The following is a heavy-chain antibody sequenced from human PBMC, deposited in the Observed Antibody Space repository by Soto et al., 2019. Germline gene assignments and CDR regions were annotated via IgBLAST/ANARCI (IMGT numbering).Heavy chain of an antibody. CDR2: IYWDDDK. V-gene: IGHV2-5*02. CDR3: AHIVVAGLGYYFDY. D-gene: IGHD6-19*01. Sequence: QITLKESGPTLVKPTQTLTLTCTFSGFSLSSTRMAVGWIRQPPGKALEWLALIYWDDDKRYSPFLKSRLTIPKDTSKTQVVVTMSNMDPVDTARYYCAHIVVAGLGYYFDYWGQGTLVTVSS. CDR1: GFSLSSTRMA. J-gene: IGHJ4*02.